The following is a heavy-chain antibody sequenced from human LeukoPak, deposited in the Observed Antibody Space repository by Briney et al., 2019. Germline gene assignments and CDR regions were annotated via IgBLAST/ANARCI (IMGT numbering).Heavy chain of an antibody. CDR1: GYTLTELS. CDR2: FDPEDGET. J-gene: IGHJ4*02. D-gene: IGHD3-22*01. CDR3: ATMADDSSGYDLDY. V-gene: IGHV1-24*01. Sequence: ASVKVSCKVSGYTLTELSMRWVRQAPGKGLEWMGGFDPEDGETIYAQKFRGRVTMTEDTSTDTAYMELSRLRSEDTAVYYCATMADDSSGYDLDYWGQGTLVTVSS.